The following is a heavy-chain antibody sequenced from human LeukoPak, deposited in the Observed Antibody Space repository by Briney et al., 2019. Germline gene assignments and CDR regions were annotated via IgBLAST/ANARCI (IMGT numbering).Heavy chain of an antibody. Sequence: ASVKVSCKASGYTFTSYDINWVRQATGQGLEWMGWMNPNSGNTGYAQKFQGRVTMTRNTSISTAYMELSSLRSEDTAVYYCAREGSSSAKTYYYYYMDVWGKGTTVTVSS. CDR2: MNPNSGNT. V-gene: IGHV1-8*01. D-gene: IGHD6-6*01. CDR1: GYTFTSYD. CDR3: AREGSSSAKTYYYYYMDV. J-gene: IGHJ6*03.